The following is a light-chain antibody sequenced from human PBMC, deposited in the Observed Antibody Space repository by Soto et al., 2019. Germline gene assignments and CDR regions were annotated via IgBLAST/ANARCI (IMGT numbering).Light chain of an antibody. V-gene: IGKV3-15*01. CDR3: QQYNNWPWT. CDR2: GAS. CDR1: QSVSSN. J-gene: IGKJ1*01. Sequence: ERLMTQSPATLSVSPGERATLSCRASQSVSSNLAWYQQKPGQAPRLLISGASTRATGIPARFSGSGSGTEFTLTISSLQSEDFAVYYCQQYNNWPWTFGQGTKVDIK.